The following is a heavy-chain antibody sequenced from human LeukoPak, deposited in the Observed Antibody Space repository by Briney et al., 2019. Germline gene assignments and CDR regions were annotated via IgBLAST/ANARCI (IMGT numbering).Heavy chain of an antibody. CDR1: GFTFRSYE. J-gene: IGHJ4*02. CDR3: ARGSYYDSSGYTDY. Sequence: PGGSLRLSCAASGFTFRSYEMNWVRQAPGKWLEWVLNICSSGSTIDKADSMEGRFSIYRDNAKNSLYLQMNSMRAEDTVVYYCARGSYYDSSGYTDYWGQGTLVTVSS. CDR2: ICSSGSTI. D-gene: IGHD3-22*01. V-gene: IGHV3-48*03.